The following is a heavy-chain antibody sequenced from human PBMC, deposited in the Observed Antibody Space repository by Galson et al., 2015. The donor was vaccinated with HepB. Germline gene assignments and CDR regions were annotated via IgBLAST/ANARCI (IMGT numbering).Heavy chain of an antibody. J-gene: IGHJ4*02. CDR1: GFTFSNYA. Sequence: SLRLSCAASGFTFSNYAMSWVRQSPRKGLEWVSTISGSGGSTYYADSVKGRFAISRDNSKNTLYLQMNSLRAEDTAVYYCAKGTGGSGTNKFYFDYWGQGNLVTVSS. CDR2: ISGSGGST. CDR3: AKGTGGSGTNKFYFDY. D-gene: IGHD3-10*01. V-gene: IGHV3-23*01.